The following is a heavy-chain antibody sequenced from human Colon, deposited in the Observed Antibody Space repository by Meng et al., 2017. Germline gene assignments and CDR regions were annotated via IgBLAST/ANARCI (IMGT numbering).Heavy chain of an antibody. CDR1: GFTFSSYW. J-gene: IGHJ4*02. CDR2: IKSDGSSI. V-gene: IGHV3-74*01. CDR3: ARDRSIAAAGIDQ. Sequence: GGSLRLFCAASGFTFSSYWMHWVRQAPGKGLVWVSRIKSDGSSISYADSVKGRFTISRDNAKNTLYLQMNSLSGEDTAVYYCARDRSIAAAGIDQWGQGTLVTVSS. D-gene: IGHD6-13*01.